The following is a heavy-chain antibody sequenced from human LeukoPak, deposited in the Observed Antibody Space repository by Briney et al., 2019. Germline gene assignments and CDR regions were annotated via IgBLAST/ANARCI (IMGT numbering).Heavy chain of an antibody. CDR2: VNSDRSDT. CDR3: AGSPY. CDR1: GFTFPTYW. D-gene: IGHD6-13*01. Sequence: PGGSLRFSFVALGFTFPTYWMDWVRQSPGKGWGGVSRVNSDRSDTIYADSVKGRFTISRDNAKNMVYLQMNSLRAEDTAVYYCAGSPYWGQGTLVTVSS. J-gene: IGHJ4*02. V-gene: IGHV3-74*01.